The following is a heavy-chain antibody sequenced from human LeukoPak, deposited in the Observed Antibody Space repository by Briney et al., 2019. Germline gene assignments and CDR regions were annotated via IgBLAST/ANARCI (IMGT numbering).Heavy chain of an antibody. Sequence: SVKVSCKASGGTFSSYAISWVRQAPGQGLEWMGRVIPILGIANYAQKFQGRVTITADKSTSTAYMELSSLRSEDTAVYYCARDRIAVAGNFDYWGQGTLVTVSS. CDR1: GGTFSSYA. D-gene: IGHD6-19*01. J-gene: IGHJ4*02. V-gene: IGHV1-69*04. CDR3: ARDRIAVAGNFDY. CDR2: VIPILGIA.